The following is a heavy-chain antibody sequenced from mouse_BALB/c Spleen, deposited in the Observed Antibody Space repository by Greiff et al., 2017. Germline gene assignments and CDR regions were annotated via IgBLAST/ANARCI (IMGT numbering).Heavy chain of an antibody. J-gene: IGHJ1*01. CDR1: GYSITSGYS. CDR2: IHYSGST. Sequence: EVKLVESGPDLVQPSQSLSLTCTVTGYSITSGYSWPWIRQFPGNKLEWMGYIHYSGSTNYNPSLKSRISITRDTSKNQFFLQLNSVTTEDTATYYCASSSLLRPYWYFDVWGAGTTVTVSS. V-gene: IGHV3-1*02. D-gene: IGHD1-2*01. CDR3: ASSSLLRPYWYFDV.